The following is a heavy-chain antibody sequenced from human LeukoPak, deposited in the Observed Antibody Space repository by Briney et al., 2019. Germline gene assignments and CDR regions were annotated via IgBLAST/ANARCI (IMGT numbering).Heavy chain of an antibody. D-gene: IGHD4-11*01. CDR3: AKGGRRQYSNYVFDY. Sequence: SETLSLTCTVSGGSISSYYWSWIRQPPGKGLEWIGYIYYSGSTNYNPSLKSRVTISVDTSKNQFSLKLSSVTAADTAVYYCAKGGRRQYSNYVFDYWGQGTLVTVSS. J-gene: IGHJ4*02. CDR1: GGSISSYY. CDR2: IYYSGST. V-gene: IGHV4-59*01.